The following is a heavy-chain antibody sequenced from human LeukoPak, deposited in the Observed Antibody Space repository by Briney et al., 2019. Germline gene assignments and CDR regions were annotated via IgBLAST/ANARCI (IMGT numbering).Heavy chain of an antibody. D-gene: IGHD3-16*01. V-gene: IGHV3-23*01. Sequence: GGSLRLSCAASGFTFSNYAMSWVRQAPGKGLEWVSDISGSGRTTNYADSVKGRFTISRDRSKNTLDLQMNSLRAEDTAVYYCAKLGALMKNGLDVWGQGTLVTVSS. CDR3: AKLGALMKNGLDV. J-gene: IGHJ6*02. CDR2: ISGSGRTT. CDR1: GFTFSNYA.